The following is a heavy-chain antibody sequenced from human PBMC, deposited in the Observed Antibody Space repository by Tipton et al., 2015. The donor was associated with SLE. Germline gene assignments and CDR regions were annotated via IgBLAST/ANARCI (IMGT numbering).Heavy chain of an antibody. J-gene: IGHJ5*02. CDR3: ARDSRYYDSSGYYGYGWFDP. CDR1: GFTFSSYS. Sequence: GSLRLSCAASGFTFSSYSMNWVRQAPGKGLEWVSSISSSSSYIYYADSVKGRFTISRDNSKNTLYLQMNSLRAEDTAVYYCARDSRYYDSSGYYGYGWFDPWGQGTLVTVSS. D-gene: IGHD3-22*01. CDR2: ISSSSSYI. V-gene: IGHV3-21*01.